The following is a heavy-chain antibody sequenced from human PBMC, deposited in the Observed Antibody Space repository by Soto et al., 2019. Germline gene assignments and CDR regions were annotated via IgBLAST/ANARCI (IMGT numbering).Heavy chain of an antibody. V-gene: IGHV3-53*01. Sequence: GSLRLSCAISGFSVSSNYLSWVRQAPGKGLEWVSVHYSGGSTYYADSVQGRFTISRDKSNNTLYLQMRRVRAEDTAVYFCARHRHPRGTVGATSPLDPWGQGTQVTVSA. J-gene: IGHJ5*02. CDR2: HYSGGST. D-gene: IGHD1-26*01. CDR1: GFSVSSNY. CDR3: ARHRHPRGTVGATSPLDP.